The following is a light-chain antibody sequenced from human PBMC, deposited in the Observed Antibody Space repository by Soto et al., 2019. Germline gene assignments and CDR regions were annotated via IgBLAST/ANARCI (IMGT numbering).Light chain of an antibody. CDR3: NQYGSTPPWT. CDR2: GAS. J-gene: IGKJ1*01. Sequence: EIVLTQSPGTLSLSPGERSTLSCRASQSVSSSYLAWYQLKPGQAPRLLIYGASSRATGIPDRFSGSGSGTEFYVTISRLEPEDFAVYYCNQYGSTPPWTVGQGTKVEIK. V-gene: IGKV3-20*01. CDR1: QSVSSSY.